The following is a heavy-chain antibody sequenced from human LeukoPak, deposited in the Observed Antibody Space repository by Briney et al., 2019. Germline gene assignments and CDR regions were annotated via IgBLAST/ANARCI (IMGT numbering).Heavy chain of an antibody. D-gene: IGHD6-19*01. CDR1: GFTFSSYS. J-gene: IGHJ4*02. V-gene: IGHV3-21*01. CDR3: ARDQGLLVVAGRFGY. Sequence: PGGSLRLSCAASGFTFSSYSMNLVRQAPGKGLEWVSSISSSNSYIYNADSVKGRFTISRDNAKNSLYLQMNSLRAEDTAVYYCARDQGLLVVAGRFGYWGQGTLVTVSS. CDR2: ISSSNSYI.